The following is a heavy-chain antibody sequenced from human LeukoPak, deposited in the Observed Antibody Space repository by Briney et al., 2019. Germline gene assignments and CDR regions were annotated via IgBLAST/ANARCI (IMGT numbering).Heavy chain of an antibody. V-gene: IGHV3-74*01. CDR1: GFTFSSYW. D-gene: IGHD6-13*01. CDR2: INSDGSST. J-gene: IGHJ4*02. CDR3: ARPRIAAAGTFDY. Sequence: TGGSPRLSCAASGFTFSSYWMHWVRQAPGKGLVWVSRINSDGSSTSYADSVKGRFTISRDNAKNTLYLQMNSLRAEDTAVYYCARPRIAAAGTFDYWGQGTLDTVSS.